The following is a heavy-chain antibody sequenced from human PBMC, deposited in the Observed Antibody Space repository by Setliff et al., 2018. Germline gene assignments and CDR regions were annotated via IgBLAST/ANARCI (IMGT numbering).Heavy chain of an antibody. CDR2: IYYSGST. J-gene: IGHJ4*02. D-gene: IGHD3-22*01. Sequence: SETLSLTCTVSGGSISSYYWSWIRQPPGKGLEWIGYIYYSGSTNYNPSLKSRVSISVDTSKNQFSLKLSSVTAADTAVYYCARESRYYYDNLGTLDYWGQGTLVTVSS. CDR3: ARESRYYYDNLGTLDY. V-gene: IGHV4-59*12. CDR1: GGSISSYY.